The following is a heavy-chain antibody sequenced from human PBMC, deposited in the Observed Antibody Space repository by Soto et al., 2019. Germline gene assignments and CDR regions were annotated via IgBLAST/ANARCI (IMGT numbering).Heavy chain of an antibody. D-gene: IGHD2-2*01. J-gene: IGHJ6*02. CDR2: INPGNGDT. Sequence: ASVKVSCKTSGYSSTKYGLHWVRQAPGQRLEWMGWINPGNGDTKYSQKFQGRVTITRDTSATTAYMELSSLRSEDSAVFYCARTDCSSTSCYNYYYGMDVWGQGTTVTVSS. CDR3: ARTDCSSTSCYNYYYGMDV. CDR1: GYSSTKYG. V-gene: IGHV1-3*01.